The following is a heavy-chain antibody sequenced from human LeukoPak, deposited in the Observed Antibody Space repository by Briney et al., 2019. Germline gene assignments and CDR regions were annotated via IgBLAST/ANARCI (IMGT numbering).Heavy chain of an antibody. D-gene: IGHD2-21*01. CDR2: INHSGST. Sequence: PSETLSLTCAVYGGSFSGYYWSWIRQPPGKGLEWIGEINHSGSTNYNPSLKSRVTISVDTSKNQFSLKLSSVTAADTAVYYYARHAYCGGDCPYVGPMDVWGKGTTVTVSS. CDR3: ARHAYCGGDCPYVGPMDV. V-gene: IGHV4-34*01. CDR1: GGSFSGYY. J-gene: IGHJ6*03.